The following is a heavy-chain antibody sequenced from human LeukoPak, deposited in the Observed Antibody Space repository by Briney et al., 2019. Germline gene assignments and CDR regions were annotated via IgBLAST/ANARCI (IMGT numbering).Heavy chain of an antibody. V-gene: IGHV4-4*07. Sequence: SETLSLTCTVSGGSLSSYYWSWLRQPAGKGLEWIGRIYTSGSTNYNPSLKSRVTMSVDTSKNQFSLKLSSVTAADTAVYYCARDLHRRWFDPWGQGTLVTVSS. J-gene: IGHJ5*02. CDR1: GGSLSSYY. CDR3: ARDLHRRWFDP. CDR2: IYTSGST. D-gene: IGHD4-11*01.